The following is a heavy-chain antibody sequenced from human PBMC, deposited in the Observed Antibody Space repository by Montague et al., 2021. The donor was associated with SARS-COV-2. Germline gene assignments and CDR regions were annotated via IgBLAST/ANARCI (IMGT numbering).Heavy chain of an antibody. CDR3: ARWGINNAFDS. V-gene: IGHV4-39*02. J-gene: IGHJ3*02. CDR2: IYFTGKT. D-gene: IGHD1/OR15-1a*01. Sequence: IYFTGKTYYHPSLKSRVTISIDTSKNHFSLMLSSVTAADSAVFYCARWGINNAFDSWGLGTM.